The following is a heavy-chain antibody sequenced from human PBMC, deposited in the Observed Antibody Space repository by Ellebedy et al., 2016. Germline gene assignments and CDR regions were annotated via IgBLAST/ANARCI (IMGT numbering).Heavy chain of an antibody. J-gene: IGHJ3*02. V-gene: IGHV4-4*07. D-gene: IGHD4-17*01. CDR3: ARADHGADDAFDI. CDR1: GGSISSSY. Sequence: SETLSLTXTVSGGSISSSYWTWVRQPAGKGLEWIGRIYTSGRTDYNPSLKSRVTMSLDTSKNQFSLKLNPVTAADTAVYYCARADHGADDAFDIWGQGTMVTVSS. CDR2: IYTSGRT.